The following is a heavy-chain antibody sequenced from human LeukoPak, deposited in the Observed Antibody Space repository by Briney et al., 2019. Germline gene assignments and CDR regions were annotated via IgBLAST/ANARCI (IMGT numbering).Heavy chain of an antibody. D-gene: IGHD3-16*01. V-gene: IGHV3-74*03. J-gene: IGHJ1*01. CDR1: GFPLSGYW. CDR2: INSDGRST. CDR3: ARAMITSTTSPEH. Sequence: SGGSLRLSCAASGFPLSGYWMHWVRQGPGKGLVWVSRINSDGRSTAYADSVKGRFTISGDNAKNTLYLQMDSLRAEDTAVYYCARAMITSTTSPEHWGQGTLVTVSS.